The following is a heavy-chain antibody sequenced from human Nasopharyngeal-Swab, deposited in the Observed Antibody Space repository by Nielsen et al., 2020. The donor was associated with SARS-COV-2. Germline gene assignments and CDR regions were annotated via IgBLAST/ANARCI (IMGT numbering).Heavy chain of an antibody. D-gene: IGHD6-13*01. CDR1: GFIFSSYW. V-gene: IGHV3-74*01. CDR2: IKSDGSST. Sequence: GGSRLSCAASGFIFSSYWMHWVRQAPGKGLVWVSRIKSDGSSTSYADSVKGRFTISRDNAKNTLFLQMNSLRAEDTAVYYCARESIAAAGPGMDVWGQGTTVTVSS. J-gene: IGHJ6*02. CDR3: ARESIAAAGPGMDV.